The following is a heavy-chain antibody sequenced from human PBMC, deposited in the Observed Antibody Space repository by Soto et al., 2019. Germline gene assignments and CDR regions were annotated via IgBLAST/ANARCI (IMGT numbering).Heavy chain of an antibody. D-gene: IGHD5-18*01. CDR3: ARADTAIEPPGS. CDR1: GGSSRQSSYF. J-gene: IGHJ5*02. V-gene: IGHV4-39*01. CDR2: VYYSGTP. Sequence: PSETLSLTCAVSGGSSRQSSYFWGWIRQPPGKGLEWIASVYYSGTPYYNPSLKSRVTISIDTSKTQISLKWKSLTAADTAVYYCARADTAIEPPGSWGQGVLFTVS.